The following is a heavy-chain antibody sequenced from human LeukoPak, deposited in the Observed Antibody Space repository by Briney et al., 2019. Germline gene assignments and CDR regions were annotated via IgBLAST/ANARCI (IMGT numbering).Heavy chain of an antibody. J-gene: IGHJ2*01. D-gene: IGHD1-26*01. CDR2: ISSDGGST. CDR3: ARGRQGAKTRYFDL. V-gene: IGHV3-64*01. Sequence: GGSLRLSCAASGIIFSNYAMHWVRQAPGKGLECISTISSDGGSTYYANSVKGRFTISRDNSKNTLYLQMGSLRAEDMAVYYCARGRQGAKTRYFDLWGRGTRVTVSS. CDR1: GIIFSNYA.